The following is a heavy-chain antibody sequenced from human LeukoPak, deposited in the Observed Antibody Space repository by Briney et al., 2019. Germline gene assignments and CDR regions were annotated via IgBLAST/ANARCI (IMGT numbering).Heavy chain of an antibody. CDR1: GFTFSSYT. D-gene: IGHD2-21*01. J-gene: IGHJ4*02. CDR2: ISSGGTFV. Sequence: GGSLRLSCTGSGFTFSSYTLHWVRQAPGKELEWVSSISSGGTFVFYADSVTGRFTISRDNAGKFLYLQMDSLRAEDTAVYYCATLGCGCENWPRAGRALGGYWGPGTLVTVSS. V-gene: IGHV3-21*01. CDR3: ATLGCGCENWPRAGRALGGY.